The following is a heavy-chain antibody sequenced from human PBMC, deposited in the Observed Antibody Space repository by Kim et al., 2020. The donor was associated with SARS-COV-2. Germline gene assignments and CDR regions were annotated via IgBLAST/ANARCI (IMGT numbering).Heavy chain of an antibody. CDR2: IIPILGIA. J-gene: IGHJ6*01. CDR1: GGTFSSYA. D-gene: IGHD2-15*01. V-gene: IGHV1-69*04. CDR3: AREGTYCSGGSCYPDPYYYYGMDG. Sequence: SVKVSCKASGGTFSSYAISWVRQAPGQGLEWMGRIIPILGIANYAQKFQGRVTITADKSTSTAYMELSSLRSEDTAVYYCAREGTYCSGGSCYPDPYYYYGMDGWGQGTTVTVSS.